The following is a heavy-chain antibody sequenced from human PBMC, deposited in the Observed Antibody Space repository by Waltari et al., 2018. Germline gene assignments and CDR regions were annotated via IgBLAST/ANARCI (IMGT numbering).Heavy chain of an antibody. CDR3: AKSRGIMVVEGSFDS. CDR2: ISPMVGSA. Sequence: QVQLVQSGSEVKKPGSSVKVSCKASGGTFSNFIINWGRQAPGQGPQWMGRISPMVGSAYRAEKVKGRGMISADISTSTAYLELSSLRSDDTAVYYCAKSRGIMVVEGSFDSWGQGTLVTVSS. V-gene: IGHV1-69*08. CDR1: GGTFSNFI. J-gene: IGHJ4*02. D-gene: IGHD2-21*01.